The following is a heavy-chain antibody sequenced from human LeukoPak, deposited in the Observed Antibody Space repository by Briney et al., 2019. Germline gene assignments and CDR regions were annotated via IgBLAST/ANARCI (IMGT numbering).Heavy chain of an antibody. Sequence: GGSLRLSCAASGFTFSSYGMHWVRQAPGKGLEWVAVISYDGSNKYYADSVKGRFTISRDNSKNTLYLQMNSLRAEDTAVYYCARDRYSYGFYYYYMDVWGKGTTVTVSS. V-gene: IGHV3-30*03. CDR3: ARDRYSYGFYYYYMDV. CDR1: GFTFSSYG. D-gene: IGHD5-18*01. J-gene: IGHJ6*03. CDR2: ISYDGSNK.